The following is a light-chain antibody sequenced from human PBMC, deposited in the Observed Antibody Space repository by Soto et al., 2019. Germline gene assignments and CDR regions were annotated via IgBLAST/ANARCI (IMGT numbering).Light chain of an antibody. V-gene: IGKV3-20*01. CDR3: QYYDESMWT. CDR1: QSVSSSY. CDR2: GAS. J-gene: IGKJ1*01. Sequence: EIVLTQSPGTLSLSPGERATLSCRASQSVSSSYLAWYQQKPGQAPRLLIYGASSRATGIPDRFSGSVSGTGFTLSISRLEPEDFAVYYCQYYDESMWTFGQGTKVDIK.